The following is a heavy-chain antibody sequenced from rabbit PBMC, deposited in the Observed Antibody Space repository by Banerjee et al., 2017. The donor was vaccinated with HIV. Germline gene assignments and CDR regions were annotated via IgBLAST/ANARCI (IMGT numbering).Heavy chain of an antibody. CDR2: INTSSGNT. CDR1: GFSFSDKYV. CDR3: ARDLAGVIGWNFDL. V-gene: IGHV1S45*01. J-gene: IGHJ4*01. Sequence: QEQLEESGGDLVKPEGSLTLTCTASGFSFSDKYVMCWVRQAPGKGLEWIGCINTSSGNTVYASWAKGRFTISSHNAQNTLYLQLNSLTAADTATYFCARDLAGVIGWNFDLWGQAPSSPS. D-gene: IGHD4-1*01.